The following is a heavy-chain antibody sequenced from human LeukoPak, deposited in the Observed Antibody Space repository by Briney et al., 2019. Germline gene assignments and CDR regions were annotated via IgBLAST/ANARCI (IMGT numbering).Heavy chain of an antibody. J-gene: IGHJ4*02. V-gene: IGHV1-8*01. CDR1: GYTFTNYD. CDR2: MSPNSGNT. CDR3: ATHQGRFGDPSFDY. D-gene: IGHD3-10*01. Sequence: GASVKVSCKASGYTFTNYDINWVRQATGQGLEWMGWMSPNSGNTGYAQKFQGRVTMTRNTSISTAYMELNSLRSEDTAVYYCATHQGRFGDPSFDYWGQGSLVTVSS.